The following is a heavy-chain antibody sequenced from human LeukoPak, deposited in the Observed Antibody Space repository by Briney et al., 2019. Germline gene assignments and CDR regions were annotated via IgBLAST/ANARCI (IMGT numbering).Heavy chain of an antibody. J-gene: IGHJ6*02. D-gene: IGHD3-9*01. CDR3: ARSIGLTGGGVDV. Sequence: PGGSLRLSCAASGFTFNDYNMNWVRQAPGKGLEWVSYITNGGSTIHHADSVKGRFTISRDNAKKTLYLQMNSLRAEDTAVYYCARSIGLTGGGVDVWGQGTTFTVSS. CDR1: GFTFNDYN. V-gene: IGHV3-11*01. CDR2: ITNGGSTI.